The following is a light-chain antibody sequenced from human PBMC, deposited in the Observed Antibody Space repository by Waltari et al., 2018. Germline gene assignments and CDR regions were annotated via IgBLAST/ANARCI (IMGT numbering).Light chain of an antibody. CDR2: STN. CDR3: AAWDDSLDGLI. Sequence: QSVLTQPPSASWTPGQRVSISCSGGTSNIGNPTFNWYQHLPGTAPKLLIHSTNQRPSGVPDRFSGSKSGTSASLAISGLQSEDEADYFCAAWDDSLDGLIFGGGTKLTVL. J-gene: IGLJ2*01. CDR1: TSNIGNPT. V-gene: IGLV1-44*01.